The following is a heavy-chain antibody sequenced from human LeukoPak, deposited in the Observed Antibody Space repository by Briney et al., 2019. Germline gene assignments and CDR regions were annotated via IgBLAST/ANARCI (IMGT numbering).Heavy chain of an antibody. CDR2: IYHSGRT. CDR1: GYSISSGYY. J-gene: IGHJ4*02. CDR3: ARRNDPGPFDY. V-gene: IGHV4-38-2*02. Sequence: PSETLSLTCTVSGYSISSGYYWGWIRQPPGKGLEWIGNIYHSGRTYYNPSLKSRVTISVDTSKNQFSLKLSSVTAADTAVYYCARRNDPGPFDYWGQGTLVTVSS.